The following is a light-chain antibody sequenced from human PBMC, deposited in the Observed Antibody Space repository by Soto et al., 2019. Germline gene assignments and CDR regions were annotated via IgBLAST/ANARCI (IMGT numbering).Light chain of an antibody. CDR2: GAS. V-gene: IGKV3-20*01. J-gene: IGKJ1*01. CDR1: QSVSSSY. Sequence: EIVLTQSPGTLSLSPGERATLSCRASQSVSSSYLAWYQQKPGQAPRLLIYGASSRATGIPDRFSGSGSGKDFTLTISRLEPEDVAVYYCQQYCSSPRTFGQGTKVEIK. CDR3: QQYCSSPRT.